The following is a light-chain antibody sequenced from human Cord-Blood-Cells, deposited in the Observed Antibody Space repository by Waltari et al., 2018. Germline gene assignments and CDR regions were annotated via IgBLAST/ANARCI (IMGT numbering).Light chain of an antibody. CDR3: QQYNNWPPYT. V-gene: IGKV3-15*01. J-gene: IGKJ2*01. CDR1: QSVSSN. Sequence: EIVMTQSPATLSVSPGERATISCRASQSVSSNLAWYQQKPGQAPRLLIYGASTRATGIPARFSGSGSETEFTLTISSLHSEDFAVYYCQQYNNWPPYTFGQGTKLEIK. CDR2: GAS.